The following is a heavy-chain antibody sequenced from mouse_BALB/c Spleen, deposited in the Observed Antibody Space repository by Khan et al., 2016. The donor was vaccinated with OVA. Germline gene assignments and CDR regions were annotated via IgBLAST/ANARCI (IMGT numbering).Heavy chain of an antibody. D-gene: IGHD2-10*01. CDR1: GFSLTNYG. J-gene: IGHJ4*01. V-gene: IGHV2-6-1*01. Sequence: QVQLKQSGPGLAAPSQSLSITCTISGFSLTNYGVHWVRQPPGKGLEWLAVIWSDGSTTYNSALKSRLTITKENSQSQVFLKMNSLQTDDTAIYFCARHPYYHYNIMDYWGQGTSVTVSS. CDR3: ARHPYYHYNIMDY. CDR2: IWSDGST.